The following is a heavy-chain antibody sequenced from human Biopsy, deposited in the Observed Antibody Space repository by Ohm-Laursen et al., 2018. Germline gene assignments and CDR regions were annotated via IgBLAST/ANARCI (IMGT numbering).Heavy chain of an antibody. CDR1: GGSISSDY. Sequence: SETLSLTCTVSGGSISSDYWSWIRQSPRKGLEWIGHISDRGTTNYNPSLRGRVTISVDTSKKQFSLKLSSVTAADTAVFFCARLYRLDDYWNDDPPDAFDVWGQGTRVTVSS. V-gene: IGHV4-59*01. J-gene: IGHJ3*01. CDR3: ARLYRLDDYWNDDPPDAFDV. CDR2: ISDRGTT. D-gene: IGHD3-3*01.